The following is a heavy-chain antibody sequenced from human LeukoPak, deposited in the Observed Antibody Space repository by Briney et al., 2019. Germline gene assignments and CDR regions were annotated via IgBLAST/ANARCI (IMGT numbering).Heavy chain of an antibody. CDR3: AADGGTLGWEAFDI. J-gene: IGHJ3*02. D-gene: IGHD1-26*01. V-gene: IGHV1-58*02. CDR2: IVVGSGNT. CDR1: GFTFTSSA. Sequence: GASVKVSCKASGFTFTSSAMQWVRQARGQRLEWIGWIVVGSGNTNYAQKFQERVTITRDMSTSTAYMELSSLRSEDTAVYYCAADGGTLGWEAFDIWGQGTMVTVSS.